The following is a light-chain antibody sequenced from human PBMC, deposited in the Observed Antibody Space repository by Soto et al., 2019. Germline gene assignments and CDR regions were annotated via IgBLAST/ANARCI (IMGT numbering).Light chain of an antibody. V-gene: IGKV1-27*01. CDR1: QDISVY. Sequence: DIQMTQSPSSLSASVGDRVTITCRASQDISVYLAWYQQKPGKVPKLLIYSASTLQSGVPSRFIGSGSGTDFTLTISRLQPEHVATYYCQTCNTAALTCGQGPGLEIK. CDR2: SAS. CDR3: QTCNTAALT. J-gene: IGKJ5*01.